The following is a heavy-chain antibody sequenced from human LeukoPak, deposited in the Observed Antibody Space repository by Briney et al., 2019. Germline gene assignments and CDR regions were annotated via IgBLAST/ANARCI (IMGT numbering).Heavy chain of an antibody. D-gene: IGHD6-19*01. J-gene: IGHJ4*02. V-gene: IGHV3-23*01. Sequence: GGSLRLSCAASGFTFNSYAMSWVRQAPGKGLEWVSTISGSGGSTYYADPVKGRFTISRDNPKNTLYLQMNSLRAEDTAVYYCAKGVTYGSGWYLDYWGQGILVTVSS. CDR1: GFTFNSYA. CDR2: ISGSGGST. CDR3: AKGVTYGSGWYLDY.